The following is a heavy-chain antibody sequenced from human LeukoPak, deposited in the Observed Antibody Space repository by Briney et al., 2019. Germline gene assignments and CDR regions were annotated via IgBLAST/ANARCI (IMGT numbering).Heavy chain of an antibody. CDR1: GFTFSTYW. D-gene: IGHD3-16*01. Sequence: GSLRLSCAASGFTFSTYWMTWVRPAPGKGLEWVANIKQDGSEKNYVDSVKGRFTISRDNAKNTLYLQMNSLRDDDTAVYYCVRDNGGEHLWGQGTLVAVSS. CDR3: VRDNGGEHL. V-gene: IGHV3-7*01. J-gene: IGHJ4*02. CDR2: IKQDGSEK.